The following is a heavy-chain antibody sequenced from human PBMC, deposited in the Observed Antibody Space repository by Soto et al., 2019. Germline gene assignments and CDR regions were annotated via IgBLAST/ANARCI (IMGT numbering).Heavy chain of an antibody. CDR3: ARAVNADAFDI. J-gene: IGHJ3*02. V-gene: IGHV1-8*01. Sequence: QVQLVQSGAEVKKPGASVKVSCKASGYAFTRYDINWVRQATGQGLEWMGWMNPNSGNTGYAQKFQGRVTMTRDSSISTAYMEVSRLRFEDTAVYYCARAVNADAFDIWGQGTMVTVSS. CDR2: MNPNSGNT. D-gene: IGHD3-10*01. CDR1: GYAFTRYD.